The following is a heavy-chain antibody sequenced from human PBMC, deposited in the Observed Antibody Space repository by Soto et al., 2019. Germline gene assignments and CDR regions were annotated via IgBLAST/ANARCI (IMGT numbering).Heavy chain of an antibody. CDR3: ANSMTYYDFWSGYRSEYYYMDV. J-gene: IGHJ6*03. D-gene: IGHD3-3*01. Sequence: GGSLRLSCAASGFTFISYGMHWGLQAPCKGLEWVAVIWYDGSNKYHADSVKGRFTISRDNSKNTLCLQMNSLRAEDTAVYYCANSMTYYDFWSGYRSEYYYMDVWGKGTTVTVSS. V-gene: IGHV3-33*06. CDR1: GFTFISYG. CDR2: IWYDGSNK.